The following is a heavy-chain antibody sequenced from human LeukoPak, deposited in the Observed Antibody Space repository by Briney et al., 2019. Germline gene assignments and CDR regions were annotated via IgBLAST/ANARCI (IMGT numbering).Heavy chain of an antibody. J-gene: IGHJ4*02. D-gene: IGHD3-3*02. CDR3: AKSFRSSLFLEY. CDR1: GFTFTNYG. Sequence: GRSLRLSCAASGFTFTNYGMHWVRQAPGKGLEWVAVITYDGGHEYYADSVKGRFTISRDNSKNTLYLQMNSLRAEDTAVYSCAKSFRSSLFLEYWGQGTLVTVSS. V-gene: IGHV3-30*18. CDR2: ITYDGGHE.